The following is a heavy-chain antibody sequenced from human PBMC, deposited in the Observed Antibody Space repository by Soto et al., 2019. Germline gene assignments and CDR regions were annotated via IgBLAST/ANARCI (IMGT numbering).Heavy chain of an antibody. V-gene: IGHV3-23*01. Sequence: LRLSCAASGFTFSSYAMSWVRQAPGKGLEWVSIITSDGRTYYADSVKGRFTISRDNSKNTVYLQMNSLRAEDTAVYYCAKDYSTVTADPLSVVLFDYWGQGALVTVSS. CDR1: GFTFSSYA. J-gene: IGHJ4*02. CDR2: ITSDGRT. CDR3: AKDYSTVTADPLSVVLFDY. D-gene: IGHD4-17*01.